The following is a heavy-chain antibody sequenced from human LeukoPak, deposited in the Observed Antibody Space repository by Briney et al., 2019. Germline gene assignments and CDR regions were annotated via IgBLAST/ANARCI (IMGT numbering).Heavy chain of an antibody. CDR3: ARDVWELRDYYYGMDV. Sequence: ASVKVSCKASGYTFTSYGISWVRQAPGQGLQWMGWISTYSGKTNYSQRNQGRVIMTTDKSTSTVYMEVRSLRSDDTAVYYCARDVWELRDYYYGMDVWGQGTTVTVSS. D-gene: IGHD1-26*01. CDR2: ISTYSGKT. V-gene: IGHV1-18*01. J-gene: IGHJ6*02. CDR1: GYTFTSYG.